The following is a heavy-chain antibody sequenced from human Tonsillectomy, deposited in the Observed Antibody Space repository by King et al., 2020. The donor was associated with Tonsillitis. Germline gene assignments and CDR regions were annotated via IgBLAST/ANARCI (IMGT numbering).Heavy chain of an antibody. Sequence: VQLQQWGAGLLKPSETLSLTCAVSGGSFSGYYWSWIRQPPGKGLEWIGEINHIGSTNYNPSLKSRVTISLDTSKNQFSLKLSSVTAADTAVYYCARGYYGSGPDYYYYYMDVWGNGTTVTVSS. CDR2: INHIGST. CDR3: ARGYYGSGPDYYYYYMDV. CDR1: GGSFSGYY. J-gene: IGHJ6*03. V-gene: IGHV4-34*01. D-gene: IGHD3-10*01.